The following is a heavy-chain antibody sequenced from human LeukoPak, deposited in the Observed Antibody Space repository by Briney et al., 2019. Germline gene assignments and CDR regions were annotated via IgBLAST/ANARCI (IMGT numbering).Heavy chain of an antibody. CDR1: GLTVSSNC. D-gene: IGHD3-10*01. J-gene: IGHJ4*02. CDR2: IYSGGDT. V-gene: IGHV3-53*01. Sequence: PGGSLRLSCAASGLTVSSNCMSWVRQAPGKGLEWVSFIYSGGDTYYADSVKGRSTISRDNSKNTFHLQMNSLRAEDTAVYYCARGPHYYGSEYTQEHDYWGQGTLVTVSS. CDR3: ARGPHYYGSEYTQEHDY.